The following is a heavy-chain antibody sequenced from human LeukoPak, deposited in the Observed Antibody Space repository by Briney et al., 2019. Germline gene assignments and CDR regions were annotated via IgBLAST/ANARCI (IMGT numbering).Heavy chain of an antibody. V-gene: IGHV4-30-4*01. D-gene: IGHD6-13*01. J-gene: IGHJ4*02. CDR1: GGSISSGDYY. CDR3: ARQYGIAAAVDY. Sequence: PSQTLSLTCTVSGGSISSGDYYWSWIRQPPGKGLEWIGYMYYSGSTYYNPSLRSRVTISVDTSKNQFSLKLSSVTAADTAVYYCARQYGIAAAVDYWGQGTLVTVSS. CDR2: MYYSGST.